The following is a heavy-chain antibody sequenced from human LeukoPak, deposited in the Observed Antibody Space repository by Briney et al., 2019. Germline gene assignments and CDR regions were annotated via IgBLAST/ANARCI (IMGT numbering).Heavy chain of an antibody. CDR1: GGTFSSYA. V-gene: IGHV1-69*01. Sequence: SVKVSCKASGGTFSSYAISWVRQAPGQGLEWMGGIFPIFGTANYAQKFQGRVTITADESTSTAYMELSSLRSEDTAVYYCARVSSSWYNDQNWFDPWGQGTLVTVSS. J-gene: IGHJ5*02. D-gene: IGHD6-13*01. CDR3: ARVSSSWYNDQNWFDP. CDR2: IFPIFGTA.